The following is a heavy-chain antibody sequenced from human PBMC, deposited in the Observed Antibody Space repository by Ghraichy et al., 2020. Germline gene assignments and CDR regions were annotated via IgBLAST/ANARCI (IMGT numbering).Heavy chain of an antibody. V-gene: IGHV3-7*01. CDR1: GFTFSSYW. J-gene: IGHJ4*02. D-gene: IGHD3-10*01. Sequence: LSLTCAASGFTFSSYWMSWVRQAPGKGLEWVANIKQDGSEKYYVDSVKGRFTISRDNAKNSLYLQMNSLRAEDTAVYYCARDRDEVYYYGSGSSHWGQGTLVTVSS. CDR2: IKQDGSEK. CDR3: ARDRDEVYYYGSGSSH.